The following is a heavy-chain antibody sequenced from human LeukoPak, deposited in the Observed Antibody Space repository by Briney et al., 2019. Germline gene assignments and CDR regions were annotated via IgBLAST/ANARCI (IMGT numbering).Heavy chain of an antibody. Sequence: GASVKVSCKASGYTFTNYDINWVRQATGQALEWMGWMNPNSGNTGYAQKFQGRVTMTRNTSISTAYMELSSLRSEDTAVYYCARVADTAMASFDYWGQGTLVTVSS. V-gene: IGHV1-8*01. CDR2: MNPNSGNT. D-gene: IGHD5-18*01. CDR1: GYTFTNYD. J-gene: IGHJ4*02. CDR3: ARVADTAMASFDY.